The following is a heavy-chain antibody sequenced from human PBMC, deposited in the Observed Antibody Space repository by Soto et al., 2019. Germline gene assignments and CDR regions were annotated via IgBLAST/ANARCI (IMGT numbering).Heavy chain of an antibody. Sequence: PSETLSLTCAVSGGSISSGDYSWNWIRQPPGKGLEWIGHIFDSGTTYTNPSLRSQVAISLDTSKNHFSLTLSSVTAADTAVYYCARGPSGDKVHYWGQGALVTVSS. J-gene: IGHJ4*02. D-gene: IGHD7-27*01. CDR2: IFDSGTT. CDR3: ARGPSGDKVHY. CDR1: GGSISSGDYS. V-gene: IGHV4-30-2*05.